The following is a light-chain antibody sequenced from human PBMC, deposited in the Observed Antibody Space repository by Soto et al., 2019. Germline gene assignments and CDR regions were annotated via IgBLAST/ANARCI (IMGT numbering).Light chain of an antibody. V-gene: IGLV1-51*01. CDR3: GTWDSSLGAVV. Sequence: QSVLTQPPSVSAAPGQKVTISCSGSSSNIGNNYVSWYQHLPGTAPKLLIYDNTERPSGIPDRFSGSKSGTSATLGIAGLQTGDEADYYCGTWDSSLGAVVFGGGTKLPVL. CDR1: SSNIGNNY. CDR2: DNT. J-gene: IGLJ2*01.